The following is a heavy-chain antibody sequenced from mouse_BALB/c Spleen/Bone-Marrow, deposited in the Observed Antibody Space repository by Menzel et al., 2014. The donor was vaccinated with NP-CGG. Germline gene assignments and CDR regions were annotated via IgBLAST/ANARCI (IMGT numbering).Heavy chain of an antibody. CDR3: ARWELGGAWFAY. Sequence: EVQLQQSGAELVKPGASVKLSCTASGFNIKDTYMHWVKQRPEQGLEWIGRIDPANGNTKYDPKFQGKATTTADTSSNTAYLQLSSLTSEDTAVYYCARWELGGAWFAYWGQGTLVTVSA. J-gene: IGHJ3*01. D-gene: IGHD4-1*01. V-gene: IGHV14-3*02. CDR2: IDPANGNT. CDR1: GFNIKDTY.